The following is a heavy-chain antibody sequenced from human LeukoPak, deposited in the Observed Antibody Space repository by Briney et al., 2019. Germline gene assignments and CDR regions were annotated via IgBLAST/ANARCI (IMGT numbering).Heavy chain of an antibody. Sequence: GASVKVSCKASGYTFTGYYMHWVRQAPGQGLEWMGWINPNSGGTNYAQKFQGRVTMTRDTSISTAYMELSRLRSDDTAVYYCARCPGVLRFLEWLPQYYFDYWGQGTLVTVSS. CDR2: INPNSGGT. D-gene: IGHD3-3*01. V-gene: IGHV1-2*02. J-gene: IGHJ4*02. CDR3: ARCPGVLRFLEWLPQYYFDY. CDR1: GYTFTGYY.